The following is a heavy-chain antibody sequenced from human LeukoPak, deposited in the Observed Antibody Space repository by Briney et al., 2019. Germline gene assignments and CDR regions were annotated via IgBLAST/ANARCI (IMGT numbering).Heavy chain of an antibody. CDR3: AKDLLLGAGYCSSTSCYWWSYYYYCGMDV. V-gene: IGHV3-30*04. J-gene: IGHJ6*02. Sequence: PGGPLRLSCAASGFTFSSYAMHWVRQAPGKGLEWVAAISYDGSNKYYADSVKGRFTISRDNSKNTLYLQMNSLRAEDTAVYYCAKDLLLGAGYCSSTSCYWWSYYYYCGMDVWGQGTTVTVSS. CDR1: GFTFSSYA. CDR2: ISYDGSNK. D-gene: IGHD2-2*01.